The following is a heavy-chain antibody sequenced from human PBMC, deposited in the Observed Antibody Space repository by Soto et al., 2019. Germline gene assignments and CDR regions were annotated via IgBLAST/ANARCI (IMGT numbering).Heavy chain of an antibody. J-gene: IGHJ6*03. V-gene: IGHV6-1*01. CDR2: TYYRSRWYN. Sequence: PSQTLSLTCAISGDSVSGDSAAWNWDRLSPSRGLEWLARTYYRSRWYNDYAVSVRSRITVNADTSKNQFSLQLTSVTPEDTAIYFCAGTTSHHWLYMDVWGRGTTVTVSS. CDR1: GDSVSGDSAA. D-gene: IGHD1-1*01. CDR3: AGTTSHHWLYMDV.